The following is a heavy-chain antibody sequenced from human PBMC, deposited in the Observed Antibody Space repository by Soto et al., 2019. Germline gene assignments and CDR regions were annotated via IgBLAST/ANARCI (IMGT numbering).Heavy chain of an antibody. CDR1: GFTFRTYT. V-gene: IGHV3-21*01. Sequence: GGSLRLSCISSGFTFRTYTMNWVRQAPGKGLGWVSGIRGFSPYTFYAESVKGRFTISRDNAKNSLYLQMNSLRAEDTAVYYCARDRGYDAHDYYYNAMDVWGQGTTVTV. J-gene: IGHJ6*02. CDR3: ARDRGYDAHDYYYNAMDV. CDR2: IRGFSPYT. D-gene: IGHD2-15*01.